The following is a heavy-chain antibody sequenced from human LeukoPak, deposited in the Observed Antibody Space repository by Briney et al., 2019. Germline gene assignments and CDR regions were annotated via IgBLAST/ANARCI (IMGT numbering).Heavy chain of an antibody. CDR1: GYTFTSYG. J-gene: IGHJ4*02. CDR2: ISAYNGNT. CDR3: ARDRGEMATTYFDY. Sequence: ASVKVSCKASGYTFTSYGISWVRQAPGQGLEWMGWISAYNGNTNYAQKLQGRVTMTTDTSTSTAYMELRSRRSDDTAVYYCARDRGEMATTYFDYWGQGTLVTVSS. D-gene: IGHD5-24*01. V-gene: IGHV1-18*01.